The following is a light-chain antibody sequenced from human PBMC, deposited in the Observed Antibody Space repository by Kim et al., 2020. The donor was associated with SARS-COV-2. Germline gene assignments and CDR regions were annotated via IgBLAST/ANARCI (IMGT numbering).Light chain of an antibody. V-gene: IGKV3-20*01. CDR1: QSVSSNF. CDR3: QQYGNSPET. CDR2: GAS. Sequence: LAAGESATLSCRASQSVSSNFVAGYQQKPGQTPRLLIYGASSRATGTPDRFSGSGSRTDFTLTISRLQPEDFAVYYCQQYGNSPETFGQGTKLEI. J-gene: IGKJ2*01.